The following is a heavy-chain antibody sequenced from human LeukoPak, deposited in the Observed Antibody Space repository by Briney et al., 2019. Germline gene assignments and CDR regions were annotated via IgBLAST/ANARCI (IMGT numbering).Heavy chain of an antibody. D-gene: IGHD3-22*01. J-gene: IGHJ6*03. CDR2: IYYSGST. Sequence: SETLSLTCTVSGGSISSGSYYWSWIRQPPGKGLEWIGSIYYSGSTYYNPSLKSRVTISVDTSKNQFSLKLSSVTAADTAVYYCARLRYYDSSGYYGPLDYYYYMDVWGKGTTVTISS. CDR1: GGSISSGSYY. V-gene: IGHV4-39*01. CDR3: ARLRYYDSSGYYGPLDYYYYMDV.